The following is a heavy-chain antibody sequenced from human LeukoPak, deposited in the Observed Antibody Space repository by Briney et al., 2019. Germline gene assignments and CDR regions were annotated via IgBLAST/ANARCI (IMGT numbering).Heavy chain of an antibody. CDR1: GYTFTTYG. Sequence: KPGASVKVSCKASGYTFTTYGISWARQAPGQGLEWMGWISVFNGNKRYAQKFQGRVTLTTDTSTSTAYMEVGSLRSDDTAVYYCARDHFDFLAGYYDYWGQGTLVSVS. J-gene: IGHJ4*02. V-gene: IGHV1-18*01. D-gene: IGHD3-9*01. CDR3: ARDHFDFLAGYYDY. CDR2: ISVFNGNK.